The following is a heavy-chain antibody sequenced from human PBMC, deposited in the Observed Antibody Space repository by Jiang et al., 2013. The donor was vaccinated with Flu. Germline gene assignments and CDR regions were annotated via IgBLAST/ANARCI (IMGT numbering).Heavy chain of an antibody. CDR1: GYTFTSYD. CDR3: ARGGCSSTSCYTYYYYGMDV. J-gene: IGHJ6*02. V-gene: IGHV1-8*01. Sequence: VQLVESGAEVKKPGASVKVSCKASGYTFTSYDINWVRQATGQGLEWMGWMNPNSGNTGYAQKFQGRVTMTRNTSISTAYMELSSLRSEDTAVYYCARGGCSSTSCYTYYYYGMDVWGQGTTVTVSS. D-gene: IGHD2-2*02. CDR2: MNPNSGNT.